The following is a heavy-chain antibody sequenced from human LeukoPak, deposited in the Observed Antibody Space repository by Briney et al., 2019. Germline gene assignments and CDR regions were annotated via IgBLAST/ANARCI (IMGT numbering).Heavy chain of an antibody. J-gene: IGHJ3*02. CDR1: GYTFSSYG. Sequence: ASVKVSCKASGYTFSSYGLSWVRQAPGQGLEWMGWISAYNGNTNYAQRFQGRVTLTRDTSTRTAYMDLRSLRSDDTAVYYCARYGSGSPGDAFDIWGQGTMVTVSS. D-gene: IGHD3-10*01. V-gene: IGHV1-18*01. CDR3: ARYGSGSPGDAFDI. CDR2: ISAYNGNT.